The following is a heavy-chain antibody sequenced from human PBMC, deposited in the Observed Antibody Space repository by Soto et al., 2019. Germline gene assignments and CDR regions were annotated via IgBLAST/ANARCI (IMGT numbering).Heavy chain of an antibody. Sequence: SETLSLTCTVSGGSISSGGYYWSWIRQHPGKGLEWIGYIYYSGSTYYNPSLKSRVTISVDTSKNQFSLKLSSVTAADTAVYYCARDVGIAAYVGFDPWGQGTLVTVSS. CDR3: ARDVGIAAYVGFDP. CDR1: GGSISSGGYY. D-gene: IGHD6-25*01. J-gene: IGHJ5*02. V-gene: IGHV4-31*03. CDR2: IYYSGST.